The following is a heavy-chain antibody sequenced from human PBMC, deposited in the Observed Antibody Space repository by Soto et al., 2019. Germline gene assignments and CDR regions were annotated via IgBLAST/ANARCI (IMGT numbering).Heavy chain of an antibody. CDR2: IGIVGDT. D-gene: IGHD1-26*01. CDR3: ARDIPKGACYLDY. Sequence: GASLRLSCAASGFPVRSYDMHWVLQVIGKGLEWVSAIGIVGDTYYADSVKGRFTISRDNARNSLNLQMNSLRAEDTAVYYCARDIPKGACYLDYWGQGT. CDR1: GFPVRSYD. V-gene: IGHV3-13*04. J-gene: IGHJ4*02.